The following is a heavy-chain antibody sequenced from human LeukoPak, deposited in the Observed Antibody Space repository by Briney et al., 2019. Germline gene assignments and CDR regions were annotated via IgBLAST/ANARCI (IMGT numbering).Heavy chain of an antibody. CDR2: IKEDGSEK. J-gene: IGHJ4*02. CDR1: GFTFSNYW. CDR3: VRGLSRSSGTYSPPYFDY. Sequence: PGGSLRLSCAASGFTFSNYWMCWVRQAPGKGLEWVANIKEDGSEKYYVDSVRGRFTISRDNAKNSLYLQMDPLRVDDTAVYYCVRGLSRSSGTYSPPYFDYWGQGTLVTVSS. D-gene: IGHD1-26*01. V-gene: IGHV3-7*01.